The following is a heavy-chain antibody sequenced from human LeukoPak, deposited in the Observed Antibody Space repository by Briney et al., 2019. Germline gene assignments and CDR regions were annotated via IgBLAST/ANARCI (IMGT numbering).Heavy chain of an antibody. CDR1: GFTFSSYS. CDR3: ARASSDLPDY. J-gene: IGHJ4*02. V-gene: IGHV3-21*01. Sequence: GGSLRLSCAASGFTFSSYSVNWVRQAPGKGLEWVSSISSSSSYKYYEDSVKGRFTISRDNAKNSLYLQMNSLRAEDTAVYYCARASSDLPDYWGQGTLVTVSS. D-gene: IGHD2-21*02. CDR2: ISSSSSYK.